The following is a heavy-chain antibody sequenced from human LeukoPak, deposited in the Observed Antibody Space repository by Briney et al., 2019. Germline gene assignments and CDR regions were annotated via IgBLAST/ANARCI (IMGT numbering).Heavy chain of an antibody. D-gene: IGHD3-22*01. CDR3: ARGYYYDSSGYPIGDAFDI. CDR1: GGSISSSSYY. V-gene: IGHV4-30-4*08. Sequence: SETLSLTCTVSGGSISSSSYYWGWIRQPPGKGLEWIGYIYYSGSTYYNPSLKSRVTISVDTSKNQFSLKLSSVTAADTAVYYCARGYYYDSSGYPIGDAFDIWGQGTMVTVSS. CDR2: IYYSGST. J-gene: IGHJ3*02.